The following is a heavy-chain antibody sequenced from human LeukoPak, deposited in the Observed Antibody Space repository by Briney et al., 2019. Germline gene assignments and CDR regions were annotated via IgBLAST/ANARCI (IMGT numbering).Heavy chain of an antibody. V-gene: IGHV3-21*06. CDR2: ISNDNNYI. Sequence: GGSLRLSCAASGFPFNTYTMNWVRQAPGQGLEWVSSISNDNNYIYYAESVKGRFTISRDYAKSSLFLQMNSLRVEDTAVYYCAKGGSHFQHWGQGTLVTVSS. CDR3: AKGGSHFQH. J-gene: IGHJ1*01. D-gene: IGHD2-15*01. CDR1: GFPFNTYT.